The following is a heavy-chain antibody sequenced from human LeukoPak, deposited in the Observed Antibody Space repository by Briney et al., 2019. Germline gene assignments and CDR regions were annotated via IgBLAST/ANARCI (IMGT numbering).Heavy chain of an antibody. CDR3: AIPYDSSGYYY. V-gene: IGHV3-23*01. D-gene: IGHD3-22*01. CDR2: ISGSAGST. CDR1: GFTFGSYA. J-gene: IGHJ4*02. Sequence: GGSLRLSCAASGFTFGSYAMSWVRQAPGKGLEWVSTISGSAGSTYYADSVKGRFTISRDNSKNTLYLQMNGLRAEDTAVYYCAIPYDSSGYYYWGQGTLVTVSS.